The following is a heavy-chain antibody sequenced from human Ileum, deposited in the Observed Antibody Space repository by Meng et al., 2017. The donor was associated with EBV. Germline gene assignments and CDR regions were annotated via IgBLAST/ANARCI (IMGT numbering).Heavy chain of an antibody. CDR1: VFTFSSYA. CDR3: ARGTGSPHWFDP. D-gene: IGHD3/OR15-3a*01. CDR2: IGGIDDNT. J-gene: IGHJ5*02. Sequence: VESWVCLVQPRASRHLALVAAVFTFSSYAMSWFRQAPGKGLEWVSAIGGIDDNTYYADSVRRRFTISRDDSKNTLFLQMYSLRADDTAVYYCARGTGSPHWFDPWGQGTLVTVSS. V-gene: IGHV3-23*04.